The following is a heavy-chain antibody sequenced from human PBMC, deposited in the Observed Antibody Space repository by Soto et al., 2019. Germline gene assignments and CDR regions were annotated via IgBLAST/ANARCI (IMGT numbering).Heavy chain of an antibody. CDR2: IYWDDDK. CDR3: AHSPYDYIWGSYRLSPYADY. V-gene: IGHV2-5*02. D-gene: IGHD3-16*02. J-gene: IGHJ4*02. Sequence: SGPTLVNPPQTLTLTCTFSGFSLSPSGVGVGWIRQPPGKALEWLALIYWDDDKRYSPSLKNRLTITKDTSKNQVVLTMTNMDPVDTATYYCAHSPYDYIWGSYRLSPYADYWGQGTLVTVSS. CDR1: GFSLSPSGVG.